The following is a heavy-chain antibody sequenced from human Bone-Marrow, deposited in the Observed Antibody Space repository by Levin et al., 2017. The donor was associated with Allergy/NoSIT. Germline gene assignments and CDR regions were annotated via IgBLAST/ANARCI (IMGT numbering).Heavy chain of an antibody. CDR1: GFTFSSFA. Sequence: GESLKISCAASGFTFSSFAMSWVRQTPGKGLEWVSGILGSGGNTFYTDSVKGRFSISRDNSKNTVYLQMNSLRAEDTAVYYCAKDHYYDTTGSGIWGFDNWGQGTLVTVPS. V-gene: IGHV3-23*01. D-gene: IGHD3-22*01. CDR3: AKDHYYDTTGSGIWGFDN. CDR2: ILGSGGNT. J-gene: IGHJ5*02.